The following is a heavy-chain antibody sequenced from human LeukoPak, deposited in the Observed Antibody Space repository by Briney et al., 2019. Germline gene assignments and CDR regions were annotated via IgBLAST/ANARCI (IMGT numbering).Heavy chain of an antibody. CDR1: GYTLTELS. D-gene: IGHD3-22*01. J-gene: IGHJ4*02. CDR3: AKDQAYDSSGYYYPRLDY. Sequence: GASVKVSCKVSGYTLTELSMHWVRQAPGKGLEWMGGFDPEDGETIYAQKFQGRVTMTEDTSTDTAYMELSSLRSEDTAVYYCAKDQAYDSSGYYYPRLDYWGQGTLVTVSS. CDR2: FDPEDGET. V-gene: IGHV1-24*01.